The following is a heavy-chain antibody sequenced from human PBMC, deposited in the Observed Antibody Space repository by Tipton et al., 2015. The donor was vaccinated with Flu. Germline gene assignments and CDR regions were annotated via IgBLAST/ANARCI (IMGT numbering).Heavy chain of an antibody. CDR1: GFSVSNNY. CDR2: MYSAGNT. J-gene: IGHJ4*02. D-gene: IGHD6-19*01. Sequence: QLVQSGGGLIQRGGSLRLSCAASGFSVSNNYLSWVRQAPGEGLEWVSVMYSAGNTDYADSVKGRFTISRDNSMNTLYLQMNSLRAEDTAVYYCAGWIGGRSVFYWGQGTLVTVSS. CDR3: AGWIGGRSVFY. V-gene: IGHV3-53*01.